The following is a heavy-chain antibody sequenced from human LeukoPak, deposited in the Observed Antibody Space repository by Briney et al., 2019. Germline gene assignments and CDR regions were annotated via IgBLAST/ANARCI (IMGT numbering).Heavy chain of an antibody. V-gene: IGHV3-7*01. CDR2: IKQDGSEK. D-gene: IGHD3-22*01. CDR1: GFTFSSYW. J-gene: IGHJ6*02. CDR3: ARDLSTHDSRAYGMDV. Sequence: GGSLRLSCAASGFTFSSYWMSWVRQAPGKGLEWVANIKQDGSEKYYVDSVKGRFIISRDNAKNSLYLQMNSLRAEDTAVYYCARDLSTHDSRAYGMDVWGQGTTVTVSS.